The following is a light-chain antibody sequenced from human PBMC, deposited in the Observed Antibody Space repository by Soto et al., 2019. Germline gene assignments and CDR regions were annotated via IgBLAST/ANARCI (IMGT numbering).Light chain of an antibody. J-gene: IGKJ4*01. CDR2: TAS. CDR1: QSIVRN. Sequence: IQMTQSPSSLSASVGDRVTITCRASQSIVRNLKWYQQKPGKAPELLIYTASNLESGVPSRFSGSGSGTDFARTISSLPPEDSAVYYCRQSQSSPLSVGGGTKVEFK. CDR3: RQSQSSPLS. V-gene: IGKV1-39*01.